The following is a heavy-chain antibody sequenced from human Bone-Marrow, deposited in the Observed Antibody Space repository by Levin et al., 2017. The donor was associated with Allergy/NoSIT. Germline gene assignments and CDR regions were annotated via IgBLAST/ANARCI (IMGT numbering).Heavy chain of an antibody. D-gene: IGHD2-2*01. Sequence: SQTLSLSCTVSGGSFPGDNYYWTWIRQPPGKGLECVGHIYSSGATHTNPSLKSRASISVDMSKSQFSLRLTSVTVADTAVYYCARGSPDAFDVWGQGTLVTVSS. CDR3: ARGSPDAFDV. V-gene: IGHV4-30-4*01. J-gene: IGHJ3*01. CDR2: IYSSGAT. CDR1: GGSFPGDNYY.